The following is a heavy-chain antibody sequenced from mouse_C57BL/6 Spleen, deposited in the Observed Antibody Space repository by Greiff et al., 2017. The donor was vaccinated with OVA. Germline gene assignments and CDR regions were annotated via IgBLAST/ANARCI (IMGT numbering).Heavy chain of an antibody. Sequence: EVMLVESGGGLVKPGGSLKLSCAASGFTFSDYGMHWVRQAPEKGLEWVAYISSGSSTIYYADTVKGRFTISRDNAKNTLFLQMTSLRSEDTAMYYCAREGDYGSSPAWFAYWGQGTLVTVSA. D-gene: IGHD1-1*01. CDR1: GFTFSDYG. CDR3: AREGDYGSSPAWFAY. J-gene: IGHJ3*01. CDR2: ISSGSSTI. V-gene: IGHV5-17*01.